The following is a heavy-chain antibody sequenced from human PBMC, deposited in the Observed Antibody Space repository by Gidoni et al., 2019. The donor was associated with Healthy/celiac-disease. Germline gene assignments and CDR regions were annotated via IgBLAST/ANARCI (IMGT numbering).Heavy chain of an antibody. Sequence: QVQLVQSGAEVKKPGSSVKVPCKASGGIFSSYAISWVRQAPGQGLEWMVGIIPIFGTANYAQKFQGRVTITADESTSTAYMELSSLRSEDTAVYYCASVMDGEFGYYYGFFDYWGQGTLVTVSS. V-gene: IGHV1-69*01. CDR2: IIPIFGTA. D-gene: IGHD3-22*01. CDR3: ASVMDGEFGYYYGFFDY. CDR1: GGIFSSYA. J-gene: IGHJ4*02.